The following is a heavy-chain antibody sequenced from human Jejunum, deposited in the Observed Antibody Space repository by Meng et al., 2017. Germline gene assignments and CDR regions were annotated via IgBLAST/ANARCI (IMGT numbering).Heavy chain of an antibody. CDR1: GVSVSSGFYY. Sequence: QVQLPASGPVLVSPSKTLSLSCTVSGVSVSSGFYYWSWIRQHSGKGLEWIGYISDSGTTNYNSSLKSRVTMSVDTSKNHFSLKLTSVTAADTAVYYCARSPYSGSALPFFDYWGQGSLVTVSS. D-gene: IGHD1-26*01. CDR3: ARSPYSGSALPFFDY. J-gene: IGHJ4*02. V-gene: IGHV4-61*03. CDR2: ISDSGTT.